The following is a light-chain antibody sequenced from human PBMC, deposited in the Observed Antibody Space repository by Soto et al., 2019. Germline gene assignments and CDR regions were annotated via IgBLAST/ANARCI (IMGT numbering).Light chain of an antibody. CDR3: QQYGSSPIT. J-gene: IGKJ5*01. V-gene: IGKV3-20*01. Sequence: DIVLTQSPGTLSLSPGERATLSCRSSESVTENQLAWYQQKPGQAPRLLIYGASSRATGIPDRFSGSGSGTDFTLTISRLEPEDFAVYYCQQYGSSPITFGQGTRLEIK. CDR2: GAS. CDR1: ESVTENQ.